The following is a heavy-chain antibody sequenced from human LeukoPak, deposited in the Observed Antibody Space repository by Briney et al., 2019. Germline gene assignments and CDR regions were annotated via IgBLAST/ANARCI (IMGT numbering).Heavy chain of an antibody. CDR1: GGSISSGDYY. V-gene: IGHV4-30-4*02. Sequence: SETLSLTCTVSGGSISSGDYYWSWIRQPPGKGLEWIGYIYYSGSTYYNPSLKSRVTISVDTSKNQFSLKLSSVTAADTAVYYCARGQGELEPNDYWGQGTLVTVSS. CDR3: ARGQGELEPNDY. J-gene: IGHJ4*02. CDR2: IYYSGST. D-gene: IGHD1-1*01.